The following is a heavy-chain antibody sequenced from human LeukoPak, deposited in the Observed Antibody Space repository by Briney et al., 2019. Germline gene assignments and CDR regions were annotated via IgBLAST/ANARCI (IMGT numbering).Heavy chain of an antibody. CDR1: GFIFSSYA. Sequence: GGSLRLSCAASGFIFSSYAMPWVRQAPGKGLEWVAVISYDGTNTDYADSVKGRFTISGDNSKNALYLQMNSLRAEDTAVYYCARCRDYDFWSGSAVDYWGQGTLVTVSS. V-gene: IGHV3-30-3*01. D-gene: IGHD3-3*01. J-gene: IGHJ4*02. CDR3: ARCRDYDFWSGSAVDY. CDR2: ISYDGTNT.